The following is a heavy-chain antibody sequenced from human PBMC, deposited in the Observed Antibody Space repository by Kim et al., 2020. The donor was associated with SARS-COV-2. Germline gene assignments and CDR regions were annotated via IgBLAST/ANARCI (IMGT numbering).Heavy chain of an antibody. CDR3: ATVTGYDSSGYDY. Sequence: YAQKFQGRVTMTEDTSTDTAYMELSSLRSEDTAVYYCATVTGYDSSGYDYWGQGTLVTVSS. D-gene: IGHD3-22*01. J-gene: IGHJ4*02. V-gene: IGHV1-24*01.